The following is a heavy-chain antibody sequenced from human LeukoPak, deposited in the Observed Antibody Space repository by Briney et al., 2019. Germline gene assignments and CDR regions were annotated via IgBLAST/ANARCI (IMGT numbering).Heavy chain of an antibody. CDR3: ARDYTLTLGTTTYFQH. J-gene: IGHJ1*01. V-gene: IGHV7-4-1*02. CDR2: ISTNTGNP. D-gene: IGHD1-7*01. Sequence: ASVKVSCKASGYTFTSHAMNWVRQAPGQGLELMGWISTNTGNPTYAQGFTGRFVFSLDTSVSTAYLQISSLKAEDTAVYYCARDYTLTLGTTTYFQHWGQGTLVTVSS. CDR1: GYTFTSHA.